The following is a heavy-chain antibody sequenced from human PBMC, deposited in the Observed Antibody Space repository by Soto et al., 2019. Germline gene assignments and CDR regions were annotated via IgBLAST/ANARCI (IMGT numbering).Heavy chain of an antibody. CDR1: GDSITTHDSY. V-gene: IGHV4-30-4*01. D-gene: IGHD3-22*01. Sequence: QLHASGPGVVKPSETLSLTCTVSGDSITTHDSYWNWLRQPPGKGLEWIGYVYYSGSTYYIPSLKSRISMSVDTSKNQFSLKLSSVTAADTATYYCARMSNYYDKWDCDLWGRGTLVTVSS. CDR3: ARMSNYYDKWDCDL. J-gene: IGHJ2*01. CDR2: VYYSGST.